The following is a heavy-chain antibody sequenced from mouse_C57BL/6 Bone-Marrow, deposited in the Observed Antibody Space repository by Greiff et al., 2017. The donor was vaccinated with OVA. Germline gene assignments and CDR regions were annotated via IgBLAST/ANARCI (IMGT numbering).Heavy chain of an antibody. CDR2: ISYDGSN. D-gene: IGHD1-1*01. CDR1: GYSITSGYY. CDR3: ARVTTVVSTYYYAMDY. J-gene: IGHJ4*01. Sequence: EVKLQESGPGLVKPSQSLSLTCSVTGYSITSGYYWNWILQFPGNKLEWMGYISYDGSNNYNPSLKNRISITRDTSKNQFFLKLNSVTTEDTATYYCARVTTVVSTYYYAMDYWGQGTSVTVSS. V-gene: IGHV3-6*01.